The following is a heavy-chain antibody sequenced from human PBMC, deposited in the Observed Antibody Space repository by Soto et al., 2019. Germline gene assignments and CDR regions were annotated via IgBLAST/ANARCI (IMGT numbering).Heavy chain of an antibody. CDR2: IIPIFGTA. CDR1: GGTLSSYA. J-gene: IGHJ3*02. Sequence: QVQLVQSGAEVKKPGSSVKVSCKASGGTLSSYAISCVRQAPGQGLEWMGVIIPIFGTANYAQKFQGRVTISAYKSMSTAYMELSNLRSGVTAVYSCARDFPAVYDLWSGYDRAFDSWGQGTMVTVSS. CDR3: ARDFPAVYDLWSGYDRAFDS. D-gene: IGHD3-3*01. V-gene: IGHV1-69*06.